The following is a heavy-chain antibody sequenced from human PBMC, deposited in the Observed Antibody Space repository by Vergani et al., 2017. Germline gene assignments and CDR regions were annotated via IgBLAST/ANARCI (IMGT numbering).Heavy chain of an antibody. CDR3: AKAGSVTSGSLQYNFYMDV. CDR1: GFSFSSHA. CDR2: ISNDGSKK. D-gene: IGHD3-10*01. Sequence: QVQLAESGGGRVQPGRSLRLSCAASGFSFSSHAIHWVRQAPGKGLEWVAVISNDGSKKYYADSLKGRFTISRDNSKNTLDLQMNSLTTQDTAVYYCAKAGSVTSGSLQYNFYMDVWGKGTTVTVS. V-gene: IGHV3-30*18. J-gene: IGHJ6*03.